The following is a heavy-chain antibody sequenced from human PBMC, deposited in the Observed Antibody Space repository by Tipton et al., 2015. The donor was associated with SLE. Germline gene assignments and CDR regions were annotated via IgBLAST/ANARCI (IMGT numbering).Heavy chain of an antibody. CDR3: ARLGIGYCSGGSCYFNWFDP. V-gene: IGHV4-59*01. CDR1: GGSISSYY. CDR2: IYYSGST. J-gene: IGHJ5*02. D-gene: IGHD2-15*01. Sequence: LRLSCTVSGGSISSYYWSWIRQPPGKGLEWIGYIYYSGSTNYNPSLKSRVTISVDTSKNQFSLKLSSVTAADTAVYYCARLGIGYCSGGSCYFNWFDPWGQGTLVTVSS.